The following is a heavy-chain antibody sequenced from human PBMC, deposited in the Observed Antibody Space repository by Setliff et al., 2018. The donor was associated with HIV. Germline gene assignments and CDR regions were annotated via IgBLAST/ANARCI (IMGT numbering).Heavy chain of an antibody. CDR2: ISWDGYNT. J-gene: IGHJ3*02. V-gene: IGHV3-43*01. D-gene: IGHD3-22*01. CDR1: GFTFDDYT. CDR3: ARSHYDSRGYYYRGDAFDI. Sequence: PGGSPRLSCAASGFTFDDYTMHWVRQAPGKAPEWVSLISWDGYNTYYVDSVQGRFTISRDNAKNSLYLQMNSLRAEDTAVYYCARSHYDSRGYYYRGDAFDIWGLGTMVTVSS.